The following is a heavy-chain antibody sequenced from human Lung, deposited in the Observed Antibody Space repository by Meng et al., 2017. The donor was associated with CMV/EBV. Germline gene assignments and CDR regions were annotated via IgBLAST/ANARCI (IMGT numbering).Heavy chain of an antibody. D-gene: IGHD1-26*01. CDR1: GVSISSNIR. Sequence: QVQRQESGPGLVKPSGTLSLTCGVSGVSISSNIRWTWVRQPPGKGLELIGDIDDSGSTNYNPSLNSRISISLDKSKNHFSLKVNSVTAADTAVYYCARGKQDAWELLAYWGQGALVTVSS. CDR3: ARGKQDAWELLAY. CDR2: IDDSGST. V-gene: IGHV4-4*02. J-gene: IGHJ4*02.